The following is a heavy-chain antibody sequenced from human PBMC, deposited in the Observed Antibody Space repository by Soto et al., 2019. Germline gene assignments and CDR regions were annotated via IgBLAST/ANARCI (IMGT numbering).Heavy chain of an antibody. CDR2: IHYNGNT. CDR1: GAYMSAYS. Sequence: SETLSLTCTVSGAYMSAYSCSWVRQPPGKGLEWIGNIHYNGNTKYSPSLKSRVTMSVDTSKNHFSLRLISVTAADTAIYFCAREGNLGRWLQPLDFWGQGTLVTVSS. D-gene: IGHD6-19*01. V-gene: IGHV4-59*01. J-gene: IGHJ4*02. CDR3: AREGNLGRWLQPLDF.